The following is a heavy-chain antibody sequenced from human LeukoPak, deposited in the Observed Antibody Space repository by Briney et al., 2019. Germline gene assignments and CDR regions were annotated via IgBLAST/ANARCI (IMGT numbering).Heavy chain of an antibody. CDR2: ISSSSSYI. CDR3: ARDRRTMITFGGVIGIPPRDAFDI. D-gene: IGHD3-16*02. J-gene: IGHJ3*02. CDR1: GFTFSSYE. V-gene: IGHV3-21*01. Sequence: KTGGSLRLSCAASGFTFSSYEMNWVRQAPGKGLEWVSSISSSSSYIYYADSVKGRFTISRDNAKNSLYLQMNSLRAEDTAVYYCARDRRTMITFGGVIGIPPRDAFDIWGQGTMVTVSS.